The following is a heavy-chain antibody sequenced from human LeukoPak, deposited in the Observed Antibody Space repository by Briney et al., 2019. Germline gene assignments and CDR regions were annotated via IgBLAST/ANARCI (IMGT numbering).Heavy chain of an antibody. CDR1: GFTFSSYG. J-gene: IGHJ4*02. V-gene: IGHV3-33*06. D-gene: IGHD3-9*01. Sequence: PGRSLRLSCAASGFTFSSYGMHWVRQAPGKGLEWVAVIWYDGSNKYYADSVKGRFTISRDNSKNTLYLQMNSLRAEDTAVYYCAKDQQGWPDIFDYWGQGTLVTVSS. CDR3: AKDQQGWPDIFDY. CDR2: IWYDGSNK.